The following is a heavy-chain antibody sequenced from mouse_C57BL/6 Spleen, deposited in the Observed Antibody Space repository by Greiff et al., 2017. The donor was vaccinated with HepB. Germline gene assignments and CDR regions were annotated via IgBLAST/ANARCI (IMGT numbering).Heavy chain of an antibody. D-gene: IGHD2-3*01. V-gene: IGHV1-18*01. CDR1: GYTFTDYN. Sequence: VQLKQSGPELVKPGASVKIPCKASGYTFTDYNMDWVKQSHGKSLEWIGDINPNNGGTIYNQKFKGKATLTVDKSSSTAYMELRSLTSEDTAVYYCARRASDGCYFDYWGQGTTLTVSS. J-gene: IGHJ2*01. CDR3: ARRASDGCYFDY. CDR2: INPNNGGT.